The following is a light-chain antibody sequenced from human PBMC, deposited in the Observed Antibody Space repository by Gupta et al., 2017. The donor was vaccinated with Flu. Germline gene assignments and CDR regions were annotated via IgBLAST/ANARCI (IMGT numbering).Light chain of an antibody. CDR3: SSYAGRNTLI. CDR1: SSDVGGYDS. Sequence: SALTQPPSASGSPGQSVPISCTGTSSDVGGYDSVSWYQQYPGKTPKLVIYDVHRRPSGVPDRFSGSKSGNTASLTVSGLQSEDEADYYCSSYAGRNTLIFGGGTALTVL. CDR2: DVH. J-gene: IGLJ2*01. V-gene: IGLV2-8*01.